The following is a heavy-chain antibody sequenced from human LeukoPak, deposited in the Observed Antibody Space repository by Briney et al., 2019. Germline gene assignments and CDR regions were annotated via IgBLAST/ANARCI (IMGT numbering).Heavy chain of an antibody. V-gene: IGHV3-30*17. CDR3: VRDPIPGYPDYFDS. J-gene: IGHJ4*02. CDR1: GFIFTNYP. CDR2: MSIDGNTK. Sequence: PGGPLRLSGAASGFIFTNYPIHWVRKTPDKGLEGVAIMSIDGNTKYYADSVRGRFIVSRDNSRNTVYLQMNSLRLEDTALYHCVRDPIPGYPDYFDSWGRGTLVTVSS. D-gene: IGHD2-15*01.